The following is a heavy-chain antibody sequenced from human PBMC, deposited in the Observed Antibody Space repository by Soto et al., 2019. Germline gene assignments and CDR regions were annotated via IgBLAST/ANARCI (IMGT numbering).Heavy chain of an antibody. CDR2: ISYDGSNK. CDR3: AKVKDYDSSGYYYYYGMAV. D-gene: IGHD3-22*01. CDR1: GFTFSGYG. V-gene: IGHV3-30*18. Sequence: GGSLRLSCAASGFTFSGYGMHWVRQAPGKGLEWVAVISYDGSNKYYADSVKGRFTISRDNSKNTLYLQMNSLRAEDTAVYYCAKVKDYDSSGYYYYYGMAVWGQGTTVTVSS. J-gene: IGHJ6*02.